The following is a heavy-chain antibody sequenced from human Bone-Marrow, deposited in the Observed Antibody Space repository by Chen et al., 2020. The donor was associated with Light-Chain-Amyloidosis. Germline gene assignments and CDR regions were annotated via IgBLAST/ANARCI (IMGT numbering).Heavy chain of an antibody. Sequence: EVQLVESGGGLLQRGGSLRLSCAASGFAFSSYAMSWVRQAPGKGLEWVLTVSGRGGSRYYGDSVKGRLTSSRDNSKNALFLQMNSLRAEDTAVYYCAKDISYDDILPGYPADAFDIWGQGTMVTVSS. V-gene: IGHV3-23*04. CDR2: VSGRGGSR. D-gene: IGHD3-9*01. J-gene: IGHJ3*02. CDR1: GFAFSSYA. CDR3: AKDISYDDILPGYPADAFDI.